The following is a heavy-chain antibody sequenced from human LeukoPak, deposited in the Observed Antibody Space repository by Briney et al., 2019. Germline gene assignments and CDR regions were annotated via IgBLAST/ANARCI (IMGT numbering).Heavy chain of an antibody. Sequence: PGGSLRLSCAASGFTFDDYTMHWVRQAPGKGLEWVSLISWDGGSTYYADSVKGRFTISRDNSKNSLYLQMNSLRTEDTALYYCAKDIGSIWLVDYWGQGTLVTVSS. CDR1: GFTFDDYT. D-gene: IGHD3-10*01. CDR3: AKDIGSIWLVDY. V-gene: IGHV3-43*01. CDR2: ISWDGGST. J-gene: IGHJ4*02.